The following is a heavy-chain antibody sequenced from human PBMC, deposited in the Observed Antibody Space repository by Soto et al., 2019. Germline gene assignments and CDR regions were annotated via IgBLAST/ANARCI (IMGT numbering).Heavy chain of an antibody. Sequence: QVQLVESGGGVVQPGRSLRLSCAASGFTFSIYGMHWVRQAPGKGLEWVAVIWYDENNKYYADSVKGRFTISRENSKNTLYLQMNRLRVEDTAVYYCAREGENQLLSRYFDYWGQGTLVTVSS. CDR3: AREGENQLLSRYFDY. CDR2: IWYDENNK. J-gene: IGHJ4*02. V-gene: IGHV3-33*01. D-gene: IGHD2-2*01. CDR1: GFTFSIYG.